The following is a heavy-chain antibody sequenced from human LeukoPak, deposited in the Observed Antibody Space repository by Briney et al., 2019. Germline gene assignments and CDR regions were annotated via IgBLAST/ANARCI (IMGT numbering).Heavy chain of an antibody. Sequence: GRSLRLSCAASGFIFSNHFMNWVRQAPGKGLEWVAVISYDGSNKSSADSVKSRFTITNDNSKSTLYLQMNSLRHEDTAVYYCVKAKIAAAIPYFDYWGQGTLVTVSS. CDR2: ISYDGSNK. J-gene: IGHJ4*02. CDR3: VKAKIAAAIPYFDY. V-gene: IGHV3-30-3*01. D-gene: IGHD6-13*01. CDR1: GFIFSNHF.